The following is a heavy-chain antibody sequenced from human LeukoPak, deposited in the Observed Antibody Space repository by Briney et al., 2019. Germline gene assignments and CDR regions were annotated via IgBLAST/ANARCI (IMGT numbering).Heavy chain of an antibody. J-gene: IGHJ4*02. D-gene: IGHD6-19*01. V-gene: IGHV3-11*01. CDR1: GFTFSDYY. Sequence: GGSLRLFCGASGFTFSDYYMSWIRQAPGKGLEGVSYISSSCSTIYYADPVKGRFTISRDNAKNSLYLQMNSLRAEDTAVYYCATDVEAVAAGYWGQGTLVTVSS. CDR3: ATDVEAVAAGY. CDR2: ISSSCSTI.